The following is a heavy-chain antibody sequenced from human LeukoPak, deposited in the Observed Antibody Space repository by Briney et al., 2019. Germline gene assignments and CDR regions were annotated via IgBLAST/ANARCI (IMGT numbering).Heavy chain of an antibody. CDR2: INTNTGNP. CDR1: GYTFTGYY. Sequence: ASVKVSCKASGYTFTGYYMHWVRQAPGQGLEWMGWINTNTGNPTYAQGFTGRFVFSLDTSVSTAYLQISSLKAEDTAVYYCARVDCTNGVCCFDYWGQGTLVTVSS. V-gene: IGHV7-4-1*02. D-gene: IGHD2-8*01. J-gene: IGHJ4*02. CDR3: ARVDCTNGVCCFDY.